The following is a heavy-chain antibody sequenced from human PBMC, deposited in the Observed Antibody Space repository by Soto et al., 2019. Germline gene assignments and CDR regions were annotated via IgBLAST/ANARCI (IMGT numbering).Heavy chain of an antibody. CDR2: ISGSGGST. J-gene: IGHJ4*02. V-gene: IGHV3-23*01. CDR1: GFTFSSYA. Sequence: EVQLLESGGGLVQPGGSLRLSCAASGFTFSSYAMSWVRQAPGKGLEWVSAISGSGGSTYYADSVKGRFTISRDNSKNTLYLQMNSLRAEDTAVYYCAIQVLRFLEAQADWGQGTLVTVSS. D-gene: IGHD3-3*01. CDR3: AIQVLRFLEAQAD.